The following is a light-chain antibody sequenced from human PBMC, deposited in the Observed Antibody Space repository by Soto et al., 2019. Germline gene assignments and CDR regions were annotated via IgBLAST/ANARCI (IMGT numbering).Light chain of an antibody. V-gene: IGLV1-44*01. CDR1: SSNIGSHT. CDR3: AAWDDSLNGPI. J-gene: IGLJ2*01. CDR2: GND. Sequence: QLVLTQPPSASGTPGQRVTVSCSGSSSNIGSHTVNWYQQLPGTAPKLLIFGNDQRPSGVPDRFSGSKSGTSASLAISGLQSEDEADYYCAAWDDSLNGPIFGGGTKLTVL.